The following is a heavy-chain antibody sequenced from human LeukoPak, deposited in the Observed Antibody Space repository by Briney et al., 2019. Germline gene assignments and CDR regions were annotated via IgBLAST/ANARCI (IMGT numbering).Heavy chain of an antibody. CDR1: GVSFSGYY. CDR2: INHSGST. Sequence: SETLSLTCAGYGVSFSGYYWSWIRQPPGKGLEWIGEINHSGSTNYNPSLKSRVTISVDTSKNQFSLKLSSVTAADTAVYYCARGFGQWLVIDAFDIWGQGTMVTVSS. V-gene: IGHV4-34*01. CDR3: ARGFGQWLVIDAFDI. J-gene: IGHJ3*02. D-gene: IGHD6-19*01.